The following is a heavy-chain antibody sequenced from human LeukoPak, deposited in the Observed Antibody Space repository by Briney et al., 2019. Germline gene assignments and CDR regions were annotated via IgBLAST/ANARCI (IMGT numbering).Heavy chain of an antibody. J-gene: IGHJ4*02. CDR1: GGSISSYY. CDR2: IYYSGST. CDR3: ARALNYYDSSGYYYVLDY. Sequence: NTSETLSLTCTVSGGSISSYYWNWIRQPPGKGLEWIGYIYYSGSTNHNPSLKSRVTISVDTSKNQFSLKLSSVTAADTAVYYCARALNYYDSSGYYYVLDYWGQGTLVTVSS. D-gene: IGHD3-22*01. V-gene: IGHV4-59*01.